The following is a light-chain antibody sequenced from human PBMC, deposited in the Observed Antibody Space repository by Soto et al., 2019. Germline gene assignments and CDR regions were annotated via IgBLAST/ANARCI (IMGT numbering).Light chain of an antibody. CDR1: QSVSGR. V-gene: IGKV3-15*01. Sequence: EEVISRSPPTRSISPGERATLSCRASQSVSGRLAWYQQKRGQAPRLLIYGASTRATGIPARFSGSGSGTEFTLTISSLQSEDFAVYYCQQYDNWPLNFGGGTKVDI. J-gene: IGKJ4*01. CDR2: GAS. CDR3: QQYDNWPLN.